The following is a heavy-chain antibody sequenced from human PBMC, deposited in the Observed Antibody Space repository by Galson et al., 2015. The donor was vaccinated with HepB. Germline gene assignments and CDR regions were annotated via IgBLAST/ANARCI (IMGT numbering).Heavy chain of an antibody. J-gene: IGHJ6*03. CDR2: ISSNGGST. V-gene: IGHV3-64*01. CDR1: GFTFSSYA. CDR3: ARDTALVVPAAIRTTAYYYYYMDV. D-gene: IGHD2-2*02. Sequence: SLRLSCAASGFTFSSYAMHWVRQAPGKGLEYVSAISSNGGSTYYANSLKGRFTISRDNSKNTLYLQMGSLRAEDMAVYYCARDTALVVPAAIRTTAYYYYYMDVWGKGTTVTVSS.